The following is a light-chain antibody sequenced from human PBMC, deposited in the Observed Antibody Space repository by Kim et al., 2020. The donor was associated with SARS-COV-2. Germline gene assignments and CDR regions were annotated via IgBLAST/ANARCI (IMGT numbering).Light chain of an antibody. V-gene: IGKV3-20*01. CDR3: QQYGDSVWT. CDR2: DSF. J-gene: IGKJ1*01. CDR1: RSVRSTS. Sequence: PGERAITTCRARRSVRSTSIAWYQQKPGQTPRLLIYDSFTRATGVPDRFSGSGSGTDFTLTINRLEPEDFAVYYCQQYGDSVWTFGQGTKVEIK.